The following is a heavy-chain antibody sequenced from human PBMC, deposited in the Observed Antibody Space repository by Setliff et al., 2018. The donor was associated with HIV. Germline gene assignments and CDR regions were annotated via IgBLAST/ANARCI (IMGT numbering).Heavy chain of an antibody. V-gene: IGHV4-61*05. J-gene: IGHJ4*02. CDR1: GGSISSSSYF. CDR3: MRGRSITIFGVAYFDF. Sequence: SETLSLTCTVSGGSISSSSYFWGWIRQPPGKGLEWIGYIYYSGSTNYNPSLKSRLTISVDTSKNQFSLKLSSVTAADTAVYYCMRGRSITIFGVAYFDFWGQGTQVTVSS. D-gene: IGHD3-3*01. CDR2: IYYSGST.